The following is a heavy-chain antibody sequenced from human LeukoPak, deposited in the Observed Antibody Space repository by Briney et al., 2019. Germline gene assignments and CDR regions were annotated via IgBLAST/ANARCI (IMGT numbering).Heavy chain of an antibody. CDR1: GFDFSGFY. CDR2: IRSKPSSYTT. Sequence: GGSLILSCAASGFDFSGFYMHWVRQASGRGLEWVGLIRSKPSSYTTVYAASVKGRFTISRDDSKNTAYLQMNSLKAEDTAVYYCTRQDCSGGSCSYVDYWGQGTLVTVSS. D-gene: IGHD2-15*01. CDR3: TRQDCSGGSCSYVDY. J-gene: IGHJ4*02. V-gene: IGHV3-73*01.